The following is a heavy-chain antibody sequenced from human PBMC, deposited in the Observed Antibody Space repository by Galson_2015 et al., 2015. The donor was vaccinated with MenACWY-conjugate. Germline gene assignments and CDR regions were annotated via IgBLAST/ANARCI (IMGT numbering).Heavy chain of an antibody. CDR3: ARLGGNYRTTSHFDY. CDR1: GFTFSTYW. J-gene: IGHJ4*02. V-gene: IGHV3-74*01. Sequence: SLTLSCAASGFTFSTYWMHWVRQAPGKGLVWVSRINSDGRSTSYADSVKGRFTISRDNAKNTLYLQMNSLRAEDTAVYYCARLGGNYRTTSHFDYWGQGTLVTVSS. D-gene: IGHD1-26*01. CDR2: INSDGRST.